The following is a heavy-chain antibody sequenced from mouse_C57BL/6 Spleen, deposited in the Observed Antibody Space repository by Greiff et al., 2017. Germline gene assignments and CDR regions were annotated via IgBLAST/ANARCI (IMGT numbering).Heavy chain of an antibody. CDR2: INPNNGGT. CDR3: ARDRGNYEDYYAMDY. Sequence: VQLKESGPELVKPGASVKMSCKASGYTFTDYNMHWVKQSHGKSLEWIGYINPNNGGTSYNQKFKGKATLTVNKSSSTAYMELRSLTSEDSAVYYCARDRGNYEDYYAMDYWGQGTAVTVSS. V-gene: IGHV1-22*01. CDR1: GYTFTDYN. D-gene: IGHD2-1*01. J-gene: IGHJ4*01.